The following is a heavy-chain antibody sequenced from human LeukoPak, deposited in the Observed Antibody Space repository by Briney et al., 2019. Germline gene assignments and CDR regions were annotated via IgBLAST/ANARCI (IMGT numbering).Heavy chain of an antibody. CDR3: AKALGYCSSTSCGPFDP. D-gene: IGHD2-2*01. CDR1: GFTFTSYA. V-gene: IGHV3-23*01. CDR2: ICASGDNT. J-gene: IGHJ5*02. Sequence: PGGSLRLSCAASGFTFTSYAMTWVRQAPGKGLDWVSTICASGDNTYYADSVKGRFAISRDNSKNNLYLQMNSLRAEETAVYYCAKALGYCSSTSCGPFDPWGQGTLVTVSS.